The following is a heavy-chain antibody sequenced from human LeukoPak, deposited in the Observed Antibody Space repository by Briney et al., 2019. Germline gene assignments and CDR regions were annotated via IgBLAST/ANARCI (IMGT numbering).Heavy chain of an antibody. J-gene: IGHJ6*02. D-gene: IGHD3-10*01. V-gene: IGHV4-31*03. Sequence: SQTLSLTCTVSGGPISSGGYYWSWIRQHPGKGLEWIGYIYYSGSTYYNPSLKSRVTISVDTSKNQFSLKLSSVTAADTAVYYCARDTVVRGVPHYGMDVWGQGTTVTVSS. CDR1: GGPISSGGYY. CDR2: IYYSGST. CDR3: ARDTVVRGVPHYGMDV.